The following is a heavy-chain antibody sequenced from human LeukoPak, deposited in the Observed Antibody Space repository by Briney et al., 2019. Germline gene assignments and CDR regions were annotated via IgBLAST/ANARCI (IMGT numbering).Heavy chain of an antibody. V-gene: IGHV4-30-4*01. CDR3: ASHYYDSSGYPPDDY. Sequence: PSETLSLTCTVSGGSISSGDYYWSWIRQPPGKGLEWIGYIYYSGSTYYNPSLKSRVTISVDTSKNQFSLKLSSVTAADTAVYYCASHYYDSSGYPPDDYWGQGTLVTVSS. J-gene: IGHJ4*02. CDR1: GGSISSGDYY. CDR2: IYYSGST. D-gene: IGHD3-22*01.